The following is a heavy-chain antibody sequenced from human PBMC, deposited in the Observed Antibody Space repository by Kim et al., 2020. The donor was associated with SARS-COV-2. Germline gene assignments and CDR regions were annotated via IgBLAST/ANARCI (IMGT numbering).Heavy chain of an antibody. V-gene: IGHV6-1*01. CDR1: GDGVSSTSAA. J-gene: IGHJ6*02. D-gene: IGHD3-10*01. CDR2: TYYRSRWFN. CDR3: ARGRLTMVRGVVITYYGVDV. Sequence: SQTLSLTCVISGDGVSSTSAAWNWIRQSPSGGLEWLGRTYYRSRWFNDFALSVKSRITINPDTSKNQFSLQLTSVTSEDTAVYYCARGRLTMVRGVVITYYGVDVWGQGTTVTVSS.